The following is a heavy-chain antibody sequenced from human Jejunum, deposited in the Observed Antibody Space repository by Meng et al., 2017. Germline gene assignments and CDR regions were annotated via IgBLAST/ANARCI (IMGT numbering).Heavy chain of an antibody. CDR2: IKSDGSDI. J-gene: IGHJ4*02. D-gene: IGHD3-10*01. CDR3: ARDSGKATFDY. Sequence: EVQLGESGGGLAQPGGSLRLSCAASGFTFSNYWMFWVRQGPGKGLVWVSRIKSDGSDIAYADSVQGRFTISRDNAKNTLYLQMNSLRADDTAVYYCARDSGKATFDYWGQGTLVTVSS. V-gene: IGHV3-74*01. CDR1: GFTFSNYW.